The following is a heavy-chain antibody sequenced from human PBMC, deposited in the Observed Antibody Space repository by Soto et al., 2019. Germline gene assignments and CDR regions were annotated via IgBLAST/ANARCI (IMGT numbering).Heavy chain of an antibody. D-gene: IGHD3-3*01. CDR2: INAGKGNT. Sequence: ASVKVSRKASGYNFRSYPSYGVRQAPGQGLEGMGWINAGKGNTKYSQKLQGRVTITRDTSATTVYMELSSLTSEDTAVYYCVRDIGRFLEWSLYDYFASWG. CDR1: GYNFRSYP. J-gene: IGHJ4*01. V-gene: IGHV1-3*01. CDR3: VRDIGRFLEWSLYDYFAS.